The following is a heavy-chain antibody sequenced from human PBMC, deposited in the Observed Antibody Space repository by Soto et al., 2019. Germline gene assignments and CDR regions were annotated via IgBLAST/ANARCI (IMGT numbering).Heavy chain of an antibody. Sequence: AETLSLTCAVYGGSFSGYYWSWIRQPPGKGLEWIGEINHSGSTNYNPSLKSRVTISVDTSKNQFSLKRSSETAADTAVYYCARAGYGSGSPETFDSWGQGTLVPVSP. CDR1: GGSFSGYY. D-gene: IGHD3-10*01. CDR3: ARAGYGSGSPETFDS. J-gene: IGHJ5*01. CDR2: INHSGST. V-gene: IGHV4-34*01.